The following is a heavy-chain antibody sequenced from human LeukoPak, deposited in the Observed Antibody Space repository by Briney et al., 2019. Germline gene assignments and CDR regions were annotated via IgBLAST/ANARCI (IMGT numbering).Heavy chain of an antibody. D-gene: IGHD2-2*01. CDR3: ARSLRVGYCSSTSCRKNTPFDY. CDR2: IYPGESIYASENT. CDR1: GVSISAYY. J-gene: IGHJ4*02. V-gene: IGHV4-4*07. Sequence: PSETLSLTCSVSGVSISAYYWSWIRQPAGKGLEWIGRIYPGESIYASENTNYNPSLKSRVSMSGDTSKNQFSLKLSSVTAADTAVYYCARSLRVGYCSSTSCRKNTPFDYWGQGTLVTVSS.